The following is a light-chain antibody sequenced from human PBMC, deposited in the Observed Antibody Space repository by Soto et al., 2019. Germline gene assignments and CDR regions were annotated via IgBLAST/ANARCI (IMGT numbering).Light chain of an antibody. CDR3: SSYAGSNTPDV. J-gene: IGLJ1*01. Sequence: QSALTQPPSASGSPGQSVTISCTGASCDVGGYNYVSWYQQHPGKAPKLLIYEVIKRPSGVPDRFSASRYGNTASLTVSGLQAEDEADYYCSSYAGSNTPDVFGTGTKLTVL. CDR2: EVI. CDR1: SCDVGGYNY. V-gene: IGLV2-8*01.